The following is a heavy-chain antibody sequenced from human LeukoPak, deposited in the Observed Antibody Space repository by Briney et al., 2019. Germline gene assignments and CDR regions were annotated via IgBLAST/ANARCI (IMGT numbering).Heavy chain of an antibody. D-gene: IGHD6-19*01. CDR3: AKDYSSGWPFDY. V-gene: IGHV3-73*01. J-gene: IGHJ4*02. CDR1: GFTFSSYW. CDR2: IRSKANSYAT. Sequence: GGSLRLSCAASGFTFSSYWMHWVRQASGKGLEWVGRIRSKANSYATAYAASVKGRFTISRDDSKNTLYLQMNSLRAEDTAVYYCAKDYSSGWPFDYWGQGTLVTVSS.